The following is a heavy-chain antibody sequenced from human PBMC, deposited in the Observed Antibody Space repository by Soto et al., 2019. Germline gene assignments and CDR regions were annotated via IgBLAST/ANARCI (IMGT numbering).Heavy chain of an antibody. CDR3: AMGYSSSWYSDLTYYYYGMDV. CDR2: MNPNSGNT. D-gene: IGHD6-13*01. J-gene: IGHJ6*02. CDR1: GYTFTSYD. V-gene: IGHV1-8*01. Sequence: GGPVKVSCKASGYTFTSYDINWVRQATGQGLEWMGWMNPNSGNTGYAQKFQGRVTMTRNTSISTAYMELSSLRSEDTAVYYCAMGYSSSWYSDLTYYYYGMDVWGQGTTVTVSS.